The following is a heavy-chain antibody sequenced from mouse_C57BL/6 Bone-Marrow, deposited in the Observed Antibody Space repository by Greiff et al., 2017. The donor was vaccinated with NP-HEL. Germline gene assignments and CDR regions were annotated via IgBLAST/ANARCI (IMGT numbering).Heavy chain of an antibody. CDR3: ARWGYYGSSFDY. V-gene: IGHV1-64*01. CDR1: GYTFTSYW. CDR2: IHPNSGST. D-gene: IGHD1-1*01. J-gene: IGHJ2*01. Sequence: QVQLQQPGAELVKPGASVKLSCKASGYTFTSYWMHWVKQRPGQGLEWIGMIHPNSGSTNYNEKFKSKATLTVDKSSSTAYMQLSSLTSEDSAVYYCARWGYYGSSFDYWGQGTTLTVSS.